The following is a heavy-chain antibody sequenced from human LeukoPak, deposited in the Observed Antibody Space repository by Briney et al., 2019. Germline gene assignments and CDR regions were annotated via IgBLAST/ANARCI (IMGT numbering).Heavy chain of an antibody. Sequence: GGSLRLSCAASGFTFSSYSMNWVRQAPGKGLEWVSSISSSSSYIYYADSVKGRFTISRDNSKNTLYLQMNSLRAEDTAVYYCALDFSYYYYGMDVWGQGTTVTVSS. CDR1: GFTFSSYS. J-gene: IGHJ6*02. CDR2: ISSSSSYI. D-gene: IGHD3-3*01. V-gene: IGHV3-21*01. CDR3: ALDFSYYYYGMDV.